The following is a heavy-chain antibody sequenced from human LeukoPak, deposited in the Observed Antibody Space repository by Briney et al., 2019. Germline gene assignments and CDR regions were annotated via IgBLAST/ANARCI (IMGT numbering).Heavy chain of an antibody. CDR3: AKAPVTTCRGAFCYPFDY. V-gene: IGHV3-23*01. CDR1: GFSFTTYW. D-gene: IGHD2-15*01. Sequence: GGSLRLSCAASGFSFTTYWMSWVRQAPGKGLEWVSAISDTGNTYHADSVKGRFTISRDSSKNTLFLQMNRLRPEDAAVYYCAKAPVTTCRGAFCYPFDYWGLGTLVTVSS. CDR2: ISDTGNT. J-gene: IGHJ4*02.